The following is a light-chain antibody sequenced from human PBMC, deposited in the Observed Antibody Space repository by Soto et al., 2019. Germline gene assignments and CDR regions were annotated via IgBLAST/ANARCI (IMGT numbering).Light chain of an antibody. CDR3: QQRHNWPLT. Sequence: EIVLTQSPATLSLSPGEGATLSCRASQSISSHLAWYQQKPGQAPRLLIYDASNRATGIPARFSGSGSGTDFTLTISSLAPEDFAVYYCQQRHNWPLTFGGGTKVEIK. CDR1: QSISSH. CDR2: DAS. J-gene: IGKJ4*01. V-gene: IGKV3-11*01.